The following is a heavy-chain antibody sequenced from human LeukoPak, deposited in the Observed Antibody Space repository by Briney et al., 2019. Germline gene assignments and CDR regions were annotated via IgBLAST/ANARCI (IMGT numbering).Heavy chain of an antibody. CDR3: ARLDGITGTTDDY. CDR1: GFTFSSYA. CDR2: ISGSGGSA. J-gene: IGHJ4*02. V-gene: IGHV3-23*01. Sequence: PGGSLRLSCAASGFTFSSYAMSWVRQAPGKGLEWVSAISGSGGSAYYADSVKGRFTISRDNAKNSLYLQMNSLRAEDTAVYYCARLDGITGTTDDYWGQGTLVTVSS. D-gene: IGHD1-7*01.